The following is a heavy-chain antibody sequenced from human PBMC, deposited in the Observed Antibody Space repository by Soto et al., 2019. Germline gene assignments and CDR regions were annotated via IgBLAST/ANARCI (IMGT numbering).Heavy chain of an antibody. D-gene: IGHD2-2*01. Sequence: PGGSLRLSCVASGFTFSDHYVDWVRQAPGKGLEWVGRTRKKGNSYITEYAASVKGRFTISRDDSRKSLFLQMNRLKTEDTAVYYCALTGDISTSCLEDWGQGTLVTVSS. V-gene: IGHV3-72*01. CDR2: TRKKGNSYIT. CDR3: ALTGDISTSCLED. J-gene: IGHJ1*01. CDR1: GFTFSDHY.